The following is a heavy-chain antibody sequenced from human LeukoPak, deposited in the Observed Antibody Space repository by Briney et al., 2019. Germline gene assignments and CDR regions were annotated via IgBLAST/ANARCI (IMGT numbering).Heavy chain of an antibody. CDR2: IHNSGTT. Sequence: SETLSLTCAVSGGPFSGYFWSWIRQSSGKGLEWIGEIHNSGTTNYNPSLNSRVTISEDTSKDQFYLNLSSVTAADTAVYYCARRYYYNLGSFPFDFWGQGTLVTVSS. D-gene: IGHD3-10*01. V-gene: IGHV4-34*01. J-gene: IGHJ4*02. CDR3: ARRYYYNLGSFPFDF. CDR1: GGPFSGYF.